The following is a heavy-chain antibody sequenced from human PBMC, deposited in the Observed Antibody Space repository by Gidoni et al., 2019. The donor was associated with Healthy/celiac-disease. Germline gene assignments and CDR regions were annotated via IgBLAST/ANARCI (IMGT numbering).Heavy chain of an antibody. CDR3: ATPGRDNYYYYGMDV. CDR2: INHSGST. CDR1: GGSFSGYY. V-gene: IGHV4-34*01. Sequence: QVQLQQWGAGLLQPSETLSLTCAVYGGSFSGYYWSWIRQPPGKGLEWIGEINHSGSTNYNPSLKSRVTISVDTSKNQFSLKLSSVTAADTAVYYCATPGRDNYYYYGMDVWGQGTTVTVSS. D-gene: IGHD3-10*01. J-gene: IGHJ6*02.